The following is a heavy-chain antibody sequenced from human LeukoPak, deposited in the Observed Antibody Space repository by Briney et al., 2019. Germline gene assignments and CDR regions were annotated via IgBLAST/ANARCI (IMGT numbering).Heavy chain of an antibody. J-gene: IGHJ6*02. CDR1: GYSFTSYW. Sequence: GESLKISCQGSGYSFTSYWIGWVRQMPGKGLEWMGIIYPGDSDTRYSPSFQGQVTISADKSISTAYLQWSSLKASDTAMYYCARVGPRDYYYYGMDVWGQGTTVTVSS. CDR3: ARVGPRDYYYYGMDV. CDR2: IYPGDSDT. V-gene: IGHV5-51*01. D-gene: IGHD1-26*01.